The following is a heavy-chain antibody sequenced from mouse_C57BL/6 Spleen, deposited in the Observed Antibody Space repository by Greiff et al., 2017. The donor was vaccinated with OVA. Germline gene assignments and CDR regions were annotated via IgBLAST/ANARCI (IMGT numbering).Heavy chain of an antibody. D-gene: IGHD4-1*02. CDR3: ARSGTNWDTFAY. CDR2: IYPGSGST. J-gene: IGHJ3*01. Sequence: VQLQQPGAELVKPGASVKMSCKASGYTFTSYWITWVKQRPGQGLEWIGDIYPGSGSTNYNEKFKSKATLTVDTSSSTAYMQLSSLTSEDSAVYYCARSGTNWDTFAYWGQGTLVTVSA. CDR1: GYTFTSYW. V-gene: IGHV1-55*01.